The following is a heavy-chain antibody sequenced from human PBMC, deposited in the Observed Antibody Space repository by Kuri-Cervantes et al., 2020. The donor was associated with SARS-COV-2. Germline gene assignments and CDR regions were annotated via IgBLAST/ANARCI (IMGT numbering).Heavy chain of an antibody. CDR1: GESFSGHY. D-gene: IGHD2-8*01. J-gene: IGHJ4*02. CDR3: ARGRHTNTGRPGYFDS. CDR2: INHVGST. Sequence: GSLRLCCAVYGESFSGHYWSWIRQPPGKGLEWIGEINHVGSTKYNPSLKSRVIVSVDTSKNQFSLNLTSVTAADTAVYYCARGRHTNTGRPGYFDSWGQGTQVTVSS. V-gene: IGHV4-34*01.